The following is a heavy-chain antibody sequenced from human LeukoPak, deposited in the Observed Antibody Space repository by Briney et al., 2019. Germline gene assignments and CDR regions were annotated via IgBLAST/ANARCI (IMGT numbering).Heavy chain of an antibody. D-gene: IGHD6-13*01. J-gene: IGHJ4*02. CDR1: GGSFSGYY. V-gene: IGHV4-34*01. CDR2: INHSGST. Sequence: SETLSLTCAVSGGSFSGYYWSWIRQPPGKGLEWIGEINHSGSTNYNPSLKSRVTISVDTSKNQSSLKLSSVTAADTAVYYCARARRRYSSSRFDFWGQGSLVTVSS. CDR3: ARARRRYSSSRFDF.